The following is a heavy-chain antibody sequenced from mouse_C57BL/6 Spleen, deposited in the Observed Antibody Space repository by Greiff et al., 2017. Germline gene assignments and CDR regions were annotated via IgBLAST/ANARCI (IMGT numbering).Heavy chain of an antibody. CDR2: IYPGNSDT. CDR3: TIYYDYDVGFAY. CDR1: GYTFTSYW. V-gene: IGHV1-5*01. D-gene: IGHD2-4*01. J-gene: IGHJ3*01. Sequence: DVKLVESGTVLARPGASVKMSCKTSGYTFTSYWMHWVKQRPGQGLEWIGAIYPGNSDTSYNQKFKGKAKLTAVTSASTAYMELSSLTNEDSAVYYCTIYYDYDVGFAYWGQGTLVTVSA.